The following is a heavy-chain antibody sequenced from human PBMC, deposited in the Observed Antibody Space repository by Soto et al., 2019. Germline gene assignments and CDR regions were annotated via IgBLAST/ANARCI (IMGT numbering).Heavy chain of an antibody. Sequence: ASVKVSCKACGYTFTSYGISWVRQAPGQGLEGMGWISAYNGNTNYAQKPQGRGTMTEDTSTDTAYMEPSSLRAEDTAVYDGGTFWSVSPSFASWGQGTLVTVSS. CDR2: ISAYNGNT. V-gene: IGHV1-18*01. CDR3: GTFWSVSPSFAS. J-gene: IGHJ4*02. D-gene: IGHD3-3*01. CDR1: GYTFTSYG.